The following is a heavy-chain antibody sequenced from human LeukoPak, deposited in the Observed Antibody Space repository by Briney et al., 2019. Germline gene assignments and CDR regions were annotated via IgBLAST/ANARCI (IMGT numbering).Heavy chain of an antibody. CDR1: GFTFSSYA. V-gene: IGHV3-23*01. J-gene: IGHJ4*02. CDR2: ISGSGGST. D-gene: IGHD3-9*01. Sequence: GGSLRLSCAASGFTFSSYAMSWVRQAPGKGLEWVSAISGSGGSTYYADSVKGRFTISRDNSKNTLYLQMNSLRAEDTAVYYCAKAIGYYDILTGYYDFDYWGQGTLVTVSS. CDR3: AKAIGYYDILTGYYDFDY.